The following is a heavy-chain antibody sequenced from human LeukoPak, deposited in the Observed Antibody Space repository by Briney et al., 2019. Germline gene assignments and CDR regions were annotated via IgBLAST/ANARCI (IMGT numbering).Heavy chain of an antibody. V-gene: IGHV1-18*01. J-gene: IGHJ4*02. CDR2: ISAYNGNT. CDR1: GYTFTSYG. CDR3: ARGEYYYDSSGYIDY. D-gene: IGHD3-22*01. Sequence: ASVKVSCKASGYTFTSYGISWVRQAPGQGLEWMGWISAYNGNTNYAQKLQGRVTMTTDTSTSTAYMELRSLRSDDTAVYYCARGEYYYDSSGYIDYWGQGTLVTASS.